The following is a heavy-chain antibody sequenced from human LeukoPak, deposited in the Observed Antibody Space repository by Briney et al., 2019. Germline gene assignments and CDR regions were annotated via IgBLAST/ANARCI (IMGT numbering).Heavy chain of an antibody. CDR1: GDSVSSNSAA. Sequence: SQTLSLTCAISGDSVSSNSAAWSWIRQSPSRGLEWLGRTYYRSDWYNDYAVSVRSRITINPETSKNQFSLQVNSVTPEDTAVYYCARDRAETFDYWGQGSLVTVSA. CDR2: TYYRSDWYN. CDR3: ARDRAETFDY. J-gene: IGHJ4*02. V-gene: IGHV6-1*01.